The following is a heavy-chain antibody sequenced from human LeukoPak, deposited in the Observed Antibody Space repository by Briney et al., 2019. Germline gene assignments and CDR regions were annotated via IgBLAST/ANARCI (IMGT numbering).Heavy chain of an antibody. J-gene: IGHJ4*02. CDR3: VLGRWEPTGSY. CDR2: ITHNGKS. V-gene: IGHV4-34*01. D-gene: IGHD1-26*01. Sequence: KASETLSLTCAVYGASFSGYYKTWNRQSPGEGLEWIGEITHNGKSNYNPSLKSRVTISVDTSRNQFSLRLTSVTAADAGVYYCVLGRWEPTGSYWGQGTLVAISS. CDR1: GASFSGYY.